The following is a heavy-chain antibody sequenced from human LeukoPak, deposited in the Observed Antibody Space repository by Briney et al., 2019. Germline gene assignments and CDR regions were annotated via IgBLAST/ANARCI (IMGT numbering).Heavy chain of an antibody. CDR1: GVSISSYY. V-gene: IGHV4-59*01. D-gene: IGHD4-17*01. CDR3: ARDLLSGTVTTSDAFDI. J-gene: IGHJ3*02. Sequence: SETLSLTCTVSGVSISSYYWSWIRQPPGKGLEWIGYNYYSGSTNYNPSLKSRLTISVDTSKNQFSLKLSSVTAADTAVYYCARDLLSGTVTTSDAFDIWGQGTMVTVSS. CDR2: NYYSGST.